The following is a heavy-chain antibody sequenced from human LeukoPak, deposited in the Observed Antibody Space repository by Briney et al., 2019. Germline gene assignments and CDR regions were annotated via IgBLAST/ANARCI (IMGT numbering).Heavy chain of an antibody. D-gene: IGHD6-13*01. CDR2: IIDSGTT. J-gene: IGHJ4*02. CDR3: ARDEYSSSWYE. V-gene: IGHV4-34*12. Sequence: SETLSLTCAVYGGSFSGHYWSWIRQSPGKGLEWIGEIIDSGTTNYNPSLKSRVTISVDTSKNQFSLKLSSVTAADTAVYYCARDEYSSSWYEWGQGTLVTVSS. CDR1: GGSFSGHY.